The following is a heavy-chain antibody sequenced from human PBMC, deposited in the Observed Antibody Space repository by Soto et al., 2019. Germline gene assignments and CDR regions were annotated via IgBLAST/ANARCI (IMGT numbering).Heavy chain of an antibody. J-gene: IGHJ3*02. D-gene: IGHD4-17*01. V-gene: IGHV3-13*01. Sequence: GGSLRLSCAASGFTFSSYDMHWVRQATGKGLERVSAIGTAGDTYYPGSVKGRFTISRENAKNSLYLQMNSLRAGDTAVYYCARTDYGDYHDAFDIWGQGTMVTVSS. CDR1: GFTFSSYD. CDR2: IGTAGDT. CDR3: ARTDYGDYHDAFDI.